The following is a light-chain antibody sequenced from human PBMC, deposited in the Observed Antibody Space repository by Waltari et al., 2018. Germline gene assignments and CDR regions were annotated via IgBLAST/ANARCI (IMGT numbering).Light chain of an antibody. CDR3: LLSYSGARV. V-gene: IGLV7-46*01. Sequence: QAVVAQETELTVSPGGRVTLTCGSSRGAVGSGHYGYWSQQKPGPAPRTLIYDTSHTRSSTPARFSGSLLGGKSALTLSGAQPEDEAEYYSLLSYSGARVFGGGTKLTVL. CDR1: RGAVGSGHY. J-gene: IGLJ3*02. CDR2: DTS.